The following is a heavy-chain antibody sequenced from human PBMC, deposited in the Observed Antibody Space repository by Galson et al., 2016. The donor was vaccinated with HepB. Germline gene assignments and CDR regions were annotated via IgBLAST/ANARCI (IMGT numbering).Heavy chain of an antibody. CDR2: ISRSSGYI. Sequence: SLRLSCAASGFSFFNYNMNWVRQAPGKGLEWVSSISRSSGYIYYADSVKGRFTISRDNARNTLYLQMNSLRVEDTAVYYCARDRAYYDFLSGLNWFDPWGQGTLGTVSS. V-gene: IGHV3-21*01. CDR1: GFSFFNYN. CDR3: ARDRAYYDFLSGLNWFDP. D-gene: IGHD3-3*01. J-gene: IGHJ5*02.